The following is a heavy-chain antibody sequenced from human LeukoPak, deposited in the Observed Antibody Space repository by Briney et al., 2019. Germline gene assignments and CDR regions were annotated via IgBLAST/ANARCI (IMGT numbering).Heavy chain of an antibody. Sequence: PSETLSLTCAVSGGSISSGGYSWSWIRQPPGKGLGWIGYIYHSGSTYYNPSLKSRVTISVDRSKNQFSLKLSSVTAADTAVYYCARGYRRYINYWGQGTLVTVSS. CDR3: ARGYRRYINY. CDR1: GGSISSGGYS. V-gene: IGHV4-30-2*01. CDR2: IYHSGST. D-gene: IGHD1-14*01. J-gene: IGHJ4*02.